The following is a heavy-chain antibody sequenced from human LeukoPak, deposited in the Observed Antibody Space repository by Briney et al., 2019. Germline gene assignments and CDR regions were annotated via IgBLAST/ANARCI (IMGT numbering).Heavy chain of an antibody. Sequence: PGGSLRLSCAASGFTFSSYEMNWVRQAPGKGLEWVSAISGGGGSTYYADSVKGRFTISRDNSKNTLYLQMNSLRAEDTAVYYCAKDTSHGVATIFGEYYFDYWGQGTLVTVSS. D-gene: IGHD3-3*01. V-gene: IGHV3-23*01. CDR3: AKDTSHGVATIFGEYYFDY. CDR1: GFTFSSYE. CDR2: ISGGGGST. J-gene: IGHJ4*02.